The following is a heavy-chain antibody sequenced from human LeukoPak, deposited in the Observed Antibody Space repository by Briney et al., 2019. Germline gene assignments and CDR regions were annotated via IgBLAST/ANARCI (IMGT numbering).Heavy chain of an antibody. CDR1: GGSISSYY. Sequence: PSETLSLTCTVSGGSISSYYWSWIRQPAGKGLEWIGRIYTSGSTNYNPSPKSRVTMSVDTSKNQFSLKLSSVTAADTAVYYCARVGRGGETAAGTGNAFDIWGQGTMVTVSS. V-gene: IGHV4-4*07. CDR3: ARVGRGGETAAGTGNAFDI. CDR2: IYTSGST. J-gene: IGHJ3*02. D-gene: IGHD6-13*01.